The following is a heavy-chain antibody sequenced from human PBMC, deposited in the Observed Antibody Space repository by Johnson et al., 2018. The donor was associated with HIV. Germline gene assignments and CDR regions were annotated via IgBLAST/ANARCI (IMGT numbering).Heavy chain of an antibody. D-gene: IGHD1-26*01. J-gene: IGHJ3*02. CDR3: AKDVGGWELVLDAFDI. V-gene: IGHV3-30*18. CDR2: ISYDGSNK. CDR1: GFTFSSSG. Sequence: VQLVESGGGVVQPGRSLRLSCAASGFTFSSSGMHWVRQAPGKGLEWVAVISYDGSNKYYADSVKGRFTISRDNSKNTLYLQMNSLRAEDTAVYYCAKDVGGWELVLDAFDIWGQGTMVTVSS.